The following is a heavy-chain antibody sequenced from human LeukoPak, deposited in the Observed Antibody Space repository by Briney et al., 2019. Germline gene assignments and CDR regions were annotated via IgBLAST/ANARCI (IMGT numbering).Heavy chain of an antibody. CDR1: GGSISSYY. J-gene: IGHJ4*02. CDR3: ARLGRGSDY. CDR2: IYYSGST. D-gene: IGHD7-27*01. V-gene: IGHV4-59*01. Sequence: NPSETLSLTCTVSGGSISSYYWSWIRQPPGKGLEWIGYIYYSGSTNYNPSLKSRVTISVDTSKNQFSLKLSSVTAADTAVYYCARLGRGSDYWGQGTLVTVSS.